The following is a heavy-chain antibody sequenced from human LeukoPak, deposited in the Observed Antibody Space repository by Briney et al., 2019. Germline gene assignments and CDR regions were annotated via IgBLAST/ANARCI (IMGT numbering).Heavy chain of an antibody. CDR1: GYTFTGYY. CDR2: INPNSGGT. D-gene: IGHD6-19*01. Sequence: ASVKVSCKASGYTFTGYYMHWVRQAPGQGLEWMGWINPNSGGTNYAQKFQGRVTMTRDMSTSTVYMELSSLRSEDTAVYYCTRVPSVAGAFDYWGQGTLVTVSS. V-gene: IGHV1-2*02. J-gene: IGHJ4*02. CDR3: TRVPSVAGAFDY.